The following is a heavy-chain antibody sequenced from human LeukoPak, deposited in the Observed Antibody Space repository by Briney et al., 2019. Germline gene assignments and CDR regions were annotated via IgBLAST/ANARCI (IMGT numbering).Heavy chain of an antibody. CDR1: GGSISSYY. D-gene: IGHD3-22*01. CDR3: ARGGWNKFGY. Sequence: SETLSLTCTVSGGSISSYYWSWIRQPPGKGLEWIGFIFYSGTTNYNPSLKSRVTISVDTSKNQFSLKLSSVTAADTAVYYCARGGWNKFGYWGQGTLVTVSS. CDR2: IFYSGTT. V-gene: IGHV4-59*01. J-gene: IGHJ4*02.